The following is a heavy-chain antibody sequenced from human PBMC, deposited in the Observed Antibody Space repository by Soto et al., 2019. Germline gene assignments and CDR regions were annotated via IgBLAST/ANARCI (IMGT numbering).Heavy chain of an antibody. J-gene: IGHJ4*02. CDR2: ISAYNGNT. D-gene: IGHD2-21*02. Sequence: GPVQVSCKSSGYTFTSYWISWVRPAPGQRLEWMGWISAYNGNTNYAQKLQGRVTMTTDTSTSTAYMELRSLRSDDTAVYYCASDLRGTIAYCGGDCYQKWGQGTLVTVS. CDR1: GYTFTSYW. CDR3: ASDLRGTIAYCGGDCYQK. V-gene: IGHV1-18*01.